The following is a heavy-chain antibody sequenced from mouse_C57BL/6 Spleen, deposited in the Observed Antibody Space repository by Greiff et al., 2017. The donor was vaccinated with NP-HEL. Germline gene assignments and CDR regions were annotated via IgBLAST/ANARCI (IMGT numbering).Heavy chain of an antibody. Sequence: VQLQQSGAELVKPGASVKLSCKASGYTFTSYWMQWVKQRPGQGLEWIGEIDPSDSYTNYNQKFKGKATLTVDTSSSTAYKQLSSLTSEDSAVYYCARSNYSNFYFDYWGQGTTLTVSS. CDR1: GYTFTSYW. V-gene: IGHV1-50*01. CDR2: IDPSDSYT. J-gene: IGHJ2*01. D-gene: IGHD2-5*01. CDR3: ARSNYSNFYFDY.